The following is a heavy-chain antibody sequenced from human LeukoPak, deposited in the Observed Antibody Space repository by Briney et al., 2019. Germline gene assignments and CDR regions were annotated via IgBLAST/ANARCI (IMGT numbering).Heavy chain of an antibody. V-gene: IGHV3-48*04. CDR3: ASGGGATRSGYAFDM. CDR1: GLTFSKYS. D-gene: IGHD1-26*01. J-gene: IGHJ3*02. CDR2: IDTSSTTM. Sequence: GGSLRLSCAASGLTFSKYSMTWVRQAPGKGLEWVSFIDTSSTTMYYTDSVKGRFTISRDNAKNSLYLQMNSLRAEDTAVYYCASGGGATRSGYAFDMWGQGTLVTVSS.